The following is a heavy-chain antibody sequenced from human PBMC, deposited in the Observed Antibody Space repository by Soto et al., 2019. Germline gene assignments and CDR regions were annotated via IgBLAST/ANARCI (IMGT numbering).Heavy chain of an antibody. CDR3: ARTHLADYDSRAPGAFDI. CDR1: GFTFSSYA. J-gene: IGHJ3*02. CDR2: IWYDGSNK. V-gene: IGHV3-33*08. D-gene: IGHD3-22*01. Sequence: PGGSLRLSCAASGFTFSSYAMHWVRQAPGKGLEWVAVIWYDGSNKYYADSVKGRFTISRDNSKNTLYLQMNSLRAEDTAVYYCARTHLADYDSRAPGAFDIWGQGTMVTVSS.